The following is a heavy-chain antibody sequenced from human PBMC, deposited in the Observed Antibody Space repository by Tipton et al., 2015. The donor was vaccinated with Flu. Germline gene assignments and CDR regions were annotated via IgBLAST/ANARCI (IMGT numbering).Heavy chain of an antibody. Sequence: GRFTISRDNAKNSLYLQMNSLRGDDTAVYYCVRAIAAAASYWGQGTLVTVSS. CDR3: VRAIAAAASY. J-gene: IGHJ4*02. V-gene: IGHV3-11*05. D-gene: IGHD6-13*01.